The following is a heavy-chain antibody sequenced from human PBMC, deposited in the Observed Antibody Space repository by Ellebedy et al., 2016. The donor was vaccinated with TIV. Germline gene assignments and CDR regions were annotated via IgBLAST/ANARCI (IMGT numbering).Heavy chain of an antibody. V-gene: IGHV3-7*01. Sequence: GGSLRLSCVGSGFSFRSYWMSWVRQAPGKGLEWVANMRQDGGDKYYVDSVKGRFTISRDNAKNSLYLQMNSLRAEDTAVYYCATDGSYGDYLSPTHAFEMWGQGTMVTVSS. CDR3: ATDGSYGDYLSPTHAFEM. CDR1: GFSFRSYW. J-gene: IGHJ3*02. D-gene: IGHD4-17*01. CDR2: MRQDGGDK.